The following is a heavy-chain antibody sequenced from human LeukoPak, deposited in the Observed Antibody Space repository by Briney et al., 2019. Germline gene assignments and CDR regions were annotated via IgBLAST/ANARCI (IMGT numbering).Heavy chain of an antibody. CDR3: ARGRLQVTF. J-gene: IGHJ4*02. V-gene: IGHV3-23*01. Sequence: GGSLRLSCAASGFTFSSYAMNWVRQVPRKGLEWVSTISVSGDTTYYADSVKGRFTISRDNPKSTLYLQMNTLRAEDTAVYYCARGRLQVTFWGQGTQVAVSS. CDR2: ISVSGDTT. CDR1: GFTFSSYA. D-gene: IGHD4-23*01.